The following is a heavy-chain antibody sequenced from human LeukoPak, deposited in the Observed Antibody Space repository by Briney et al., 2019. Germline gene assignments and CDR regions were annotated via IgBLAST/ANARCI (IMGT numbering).Heavy chain of an antibody. V-gene: IGHV1-2*02. CDR2: INPNSGGT. J-gene: IGHJ2*01. D-gene: IGHD4-17*01. CDR3: ARDLIMTTVTSYWYFDL. Sequence: ASVKVSCKASGYTFTGYYMHWVRQAPGQGLEWMGWINPNSGGTNYAQKFQGRVTMTRDTSISTAYMELSRLRSDDTAVYYCARDLIMTTVTSYWYFDLWGRGTLVTVSS. CDR1: GYTFTGYY.